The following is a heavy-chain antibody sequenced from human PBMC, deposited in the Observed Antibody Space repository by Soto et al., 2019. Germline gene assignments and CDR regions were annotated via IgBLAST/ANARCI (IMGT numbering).Heavy chain of an antibody. CDR1: GGSISGSY. CDR2: VYYTGST. V-gene: IGHV4-59*01. J-gene: IGHJ4*02. CDR3: ARSVAVPGAHIDY. Sequence: SETLSLTCSVSGGSISGSYWSWIRQSPGKGLEWLGYVYYTGSTNYSPSLRSRVSISVDTSKNEFSLRLSSVTAADTAVYFCARSVAVPGAHIDYWGQGTQVTVSA. D-gene: IGHD6-19*01.